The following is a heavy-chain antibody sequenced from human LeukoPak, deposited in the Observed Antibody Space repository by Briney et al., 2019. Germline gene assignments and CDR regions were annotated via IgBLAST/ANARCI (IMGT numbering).Heavy chain of an antibody. CDR2: IWYDGSNK. V-gene: IGHV3-33*01. J-gene: IGHJ3*02. CDR3: LVSGSYQRDAFDI. Sequence: RTGGSLRLSCAASGFTFSSYGMHWVRQAPGKGLEWVAVIWYDGSNKYYADSVKGRFTISRDNSKNTLYLQMNSLRAEDTAVYYCLVSGSYQRDAFDIWGQGTMITVSS. D-gene: IGHD1-26*01. CDR1: GFTFSSYG.